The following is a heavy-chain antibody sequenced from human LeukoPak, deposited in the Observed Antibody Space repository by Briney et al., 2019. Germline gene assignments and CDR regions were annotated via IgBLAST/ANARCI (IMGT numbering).Heavy chain of an antibody. CDR3: ATHRRSGSGGSENAFEI. CDR2: IYDSGTT. V-gene: IGHV4-34*08. CDR1: GFSFSAYN. Sequence: PGGSLRLSCAASGFSFSAYNMNWVRQAPGKGLEWMGNIYDSGTTHYNPSLKSRVTISGDTSKNQFSLKLNSVTAADTAIYYCATHRRSGSGGSENAFEIWGQGTMVTVSS. J-gene: IGHJ3*02. D-gene: IGHD5-12*01.